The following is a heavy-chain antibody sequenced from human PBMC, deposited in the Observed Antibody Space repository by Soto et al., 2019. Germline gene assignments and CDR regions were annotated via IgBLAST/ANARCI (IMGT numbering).Heavy chain of an antibody. CDR3: ARQNSSGWYWLEYFQH. CDR2: IYYSGST. Sequence: QLQLQESGPGLVKPSETLSLTCTVSGGSISSSSYYWGWIRQPPGKGLEWIGSIYYSGSTYYNPSLKSRVTISVDTSKNQFSLKLSSVTAADTAVYYCARQNSSGWYWLEYFQHWGQGTLVTVSS. CDR1: GGSISSSSYY. J-gene: IGHJ1*01. D-gene: IGHD6-19*01. V-gene: IGHV4-39*01.